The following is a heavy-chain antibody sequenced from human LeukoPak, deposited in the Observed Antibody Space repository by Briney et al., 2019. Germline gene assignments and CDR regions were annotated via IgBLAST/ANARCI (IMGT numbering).Heavy chain of an antibody. CDR3: RGSYGSGRKRFDY. V-gene: IGHV4-4*07. CDR1: GGSISSYY. J-gene: IGHJ4*02. CDR2: IYTSGST. Sequence: PPETLSLTCTVSGGSISSYYWSWIRQPAGKGLEWIGRIYTSGSTDYNPSLKSRVTMSVDTSKNQFSLKLSSVTAADTAVYYCRGSYGSGRKRFDYWGQGTLVTVSS. D-gene: IGHD3-10*01.